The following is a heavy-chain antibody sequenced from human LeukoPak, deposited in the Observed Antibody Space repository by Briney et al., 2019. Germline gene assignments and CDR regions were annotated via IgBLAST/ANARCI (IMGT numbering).Heavy chain of an antibody. D-gene: IGHD6-6*01. J-gene: IGHJ6*04. Sequence: SETLSLTCTVSSGSISSHHWTWIRQPPGKGLEYIGYVFYDGSTNYNTSLKSRVTISVDTSKNQFSLKLSSVTPADTAVYYCASGIAAQAGSFFYYYFIDVWGKGTTVTVSS. V-gene: IGHV4-59*11. CDR1: SGSISSHH. CDR3: ASGIAAQAGSFFYYYFIDV. CDR2: VFYDGST.